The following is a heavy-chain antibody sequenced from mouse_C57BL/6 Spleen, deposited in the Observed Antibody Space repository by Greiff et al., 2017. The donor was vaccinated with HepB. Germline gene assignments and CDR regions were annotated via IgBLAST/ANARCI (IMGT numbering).Heavy chain of an antibody. Sequence: EVQLVESGGGLVKPGGSLKLSCAASGFTFSDYGMHWVRQAPEKGLEWVAYISSGSSTIYYADTVKGGFTISRDNAKNTQFLQMTSLRSEDTAMYYCARGDGSSPYAMDYWGQGTSVTVSS. CDR2: ISSGSSTI. CDR1: GFTFSDYG. CDR3: ARGDGSSPYAMDY. V-gene: IGHV5-17*01. J-gene: IGHJ4*01. D-gene: IGHD1-1*01.